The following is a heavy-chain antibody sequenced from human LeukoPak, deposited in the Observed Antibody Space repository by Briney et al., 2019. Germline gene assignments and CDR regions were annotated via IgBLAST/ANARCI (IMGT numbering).Heavy chain of an antibody. J-gene: IGHJ3*02. CDR1: GFTFSSYW. D-gene: IGHD3-22*01. Sequence: GSLRLSCAASGFTFSSYWMHWVRQAPGKGLVWVSRINSDGSSTSYADSVKGRFTISRDNAKNTLYLQMNSLRAEDTAVYYCARGYDSSGYYYDAFDIWGQGTMVTVSS. CDR3: ARGYDSSGYYYDAFDI. V-gene: IGHV3-74*01. CDR2: INSDGSST.